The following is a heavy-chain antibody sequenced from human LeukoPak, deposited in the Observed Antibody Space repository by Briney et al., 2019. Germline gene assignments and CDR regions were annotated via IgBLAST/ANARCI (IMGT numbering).Heavy chain of an antibody. D-gene: IGHD1-20*01. CDR2: ISYDGSNK. J-gene: IGHJ6*03. CDR1: GFTFSSYA. CDR3: ARDGASMRYNWNYYYHMDV. Sequence: GGSLRLSCAASGFTFSSYAMHWVRQAPGKGLEWVAVISYDGSNKYYADSVKGRFTISRDNSKNTLYLQMNSLRAEDTAVYYCARDGASMRYNWNYYYHMDVWGKGTTVTVSS. V-gene: IGHV3-30*04.